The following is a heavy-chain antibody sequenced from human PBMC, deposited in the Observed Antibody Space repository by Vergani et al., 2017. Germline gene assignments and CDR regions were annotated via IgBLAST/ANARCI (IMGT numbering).Heavy chain of an antibody. D-gene: IGHD3-10*01. V-gene: IGHV3-7*01. CDR1: GFTLSSYW. J-gene: IGHJ6*03. Sequence: EVQLVESGGGLVQPGGSLRLSCVASGFTLSSYWMSWVRQAPGKGLEWVANIKQDGRVKNYVDSVKGRFTVSRDNAKNSLYLQMNSLRAEDTAVYHCVKETMDFGSESYYRHCYYMDVWGKRTTVAVSS. CDR2: IKQDGRVK. CDR3: VKETMDFGSESYYRHCYYMDV.